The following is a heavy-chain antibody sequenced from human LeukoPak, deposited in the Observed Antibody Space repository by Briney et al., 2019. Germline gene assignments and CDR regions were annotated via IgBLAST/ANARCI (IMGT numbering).Heavy chain of an antibody. J-gene: IGHJ4*02. CDR1: GFTVSSNY. Sequence: PGGSLRLSCAASGFTVSSNYINWVRQAPGKGLEWVSVIYSDGSTNYADSVKGRFTISRDKSKNMLYLQMNSLRAEDTAVYYCARGGGGPDYWGQGTLVTVSS. D-gene: IGHD3-16*01. CDR2: IYSDGST. CDR3: ARGGGGPDY. V-gene: IGHV3-53*01.